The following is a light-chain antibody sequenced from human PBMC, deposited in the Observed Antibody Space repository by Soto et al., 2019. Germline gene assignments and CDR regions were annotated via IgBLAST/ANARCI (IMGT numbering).Light chain of an antibody. CDR3: AAWDDNLSGLYV. CDR2: SNN. CDR1: SSNIGSNT. V-gene: IGLV1-44*01. Sequence: QSVLTQPPSASGTPGQRVTISCSGSSSNIGSNTVNWYQQLPGTAPKLVIYSNNQRPSGVPDRFSGSKSGTSASLAISGLRSEDEADYYCAAWDDNLSGLYVFGAGPKVTVL. J-gene: IGLJ1*01.